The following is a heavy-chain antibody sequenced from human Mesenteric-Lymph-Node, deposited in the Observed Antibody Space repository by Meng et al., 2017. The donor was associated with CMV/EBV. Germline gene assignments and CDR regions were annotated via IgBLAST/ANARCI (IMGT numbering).Heavy chain of an antibody. CDR2: IIPIFGTA. CDR1: GGTFSSCA. CDR3: ARYYDSSGLYYEDFDY. V-gene: IGHV1-69*05. Sequence: SVKVSCKASGGTFSSCAVSWVRQAPGQGLEWMGGIIPIFGTANYAQKFQGRVTITTDESTSTAYMELSSTAVYYCARYYDSSGLYYEDFDYWGQGTPVTVSS. J-gene: IGHJ4*02. D-gene: IGHD3-22*01.